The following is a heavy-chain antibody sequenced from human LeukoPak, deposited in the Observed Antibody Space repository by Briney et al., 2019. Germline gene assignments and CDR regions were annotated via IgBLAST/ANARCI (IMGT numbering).Heavy chain of an antibody. CDR3: ARGIEASSGWYVIDY. J-gene: IGHJ4*02. D-gene: IGHD6-19*01. V-gene: IGHV1-3*01. CDR2: INAGNGNT. Sequence: ASVTVSCEASGYIFTRYAKHWVRQVPGQRLEWMGWINAGNGNTKYSQKIQGRVTITRDTSASTAYMEVSSLRSEDAAVYYCARGIEASSGWYVIDYWGQGTLVTVSS. CDR1: GYIFTRYA.